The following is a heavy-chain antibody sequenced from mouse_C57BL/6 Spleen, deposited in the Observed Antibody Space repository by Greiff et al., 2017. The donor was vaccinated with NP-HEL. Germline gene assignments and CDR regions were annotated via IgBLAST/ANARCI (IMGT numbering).Heavy chain of an antibody. V-gene: IGHV3-1*01. J-gene: IGHJ4*01. Sequence: EVQLQESGPGMVKPSQSLSLTCTVTGYSITSGYDWHWIRHFPGNKLEWMGYISYSGSTNYNPSIKSRISITHDTSKNHFFLKLNSVTTEDTATYYCARDQGISRAMDYWGQGTSVTVSS. CDR3: ARDQGISRAMDY. CDR2: ISYSGST. CDR1: GYSITSGYD. D-gene: IGHD6-1*01.